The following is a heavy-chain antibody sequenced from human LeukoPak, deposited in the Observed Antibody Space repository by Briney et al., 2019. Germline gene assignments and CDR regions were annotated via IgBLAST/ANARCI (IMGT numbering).Heavy chain of an antibody. CDR1: GFTFSSYS. V-gene: IGHV3-21*01. CDR3: AKGTHYYDSSGYWGAFDI. Sequence: GGSLRLSCAASGFTFSSYSMVWVRQAPGRGLEWVSSISTISSNIYYADSVKGRFTISRDNAKNSLYLQMNSPRAEDTAVYNSAKGTHYYDSSGYWGAFDIWGQGTMVTVSS. J-gene: IGHJ3*02. CDR2: ISTISSNI. D-gene: IGHD3-22*01.